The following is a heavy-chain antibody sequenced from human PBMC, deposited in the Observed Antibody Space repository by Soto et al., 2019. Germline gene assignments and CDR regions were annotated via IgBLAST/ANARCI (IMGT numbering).Heavy chain of an antibody. J-gene: IGHJ6*03. CDR3: ARGLAARPVGYYYYYYYMDV. CDR1: GGTFSSYT. D-gene: IGHD6-6*01. V-gene: IGHV1-69*02. CDR2: IIPILGIA. Sequence: ASVKVSCKASGGTFSSYTISWVRQAPGQGLEWMGRIIPILGIANYAQKFQGRVTITADKSTSTAYMELSSLRSEDTAVYYCARGLAARPVGYYYYYYYMDVWGKGTTVTVSS.